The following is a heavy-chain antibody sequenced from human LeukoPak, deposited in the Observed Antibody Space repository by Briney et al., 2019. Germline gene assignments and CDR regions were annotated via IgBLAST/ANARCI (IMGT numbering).Heavy chain of an antibody. CDR3: ARGRDSYNRGDAYDI. D-gene: IGHD5-24*01. Sequence: ASVKVSCKASGYTFTSYGISWVRQAPGQGLEWMGGIIPVFGTANYAQKFQGRVTITTDEYTSTDYMDLFSLRSEDTAVYYCARGRDSYNRGDAYDIWGQGTMVTVSS. CDR1: GYTFTSYG. CDR2: IIPVFGTA. J-gene: IGHJ3*02. V-gene: IGHV1-69*05.